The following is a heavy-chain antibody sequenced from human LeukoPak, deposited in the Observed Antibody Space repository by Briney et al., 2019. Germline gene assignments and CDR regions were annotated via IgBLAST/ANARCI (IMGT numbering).Heavy chain of an antibody. Sequence: PSQTLSLTCTVSGYSISNGFYWGCFRQPPGKGLEWFGSIHHSGSTYYHPSLKSRVTISVDTSKNQFSLKLSSVTAADTAVYYCARDKGAAAGHFDYWGQRTLVTVSS. J-gene: IGHJ4*02. CDR1: GYSISNGFY. D-gene: IGHD6-13*01. V-gene: IGHV4-38-2*02. CDR3: ARDKGAAAGHFDY. CDR2: IHHSGST.